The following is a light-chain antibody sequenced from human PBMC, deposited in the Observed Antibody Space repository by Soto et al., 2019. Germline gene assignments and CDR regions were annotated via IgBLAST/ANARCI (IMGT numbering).Light chain of an antibody. Sequence: QPVLTQPPSASGTPGQTVTIPCSGSSSNIRSNTVNWYQHLPGTAPKLLIYSNDQRPSGVPDRFSGSKSGTSASLAISGLQSEDEADYYCAAWDDSLSGWVFGGGTKLTVL. CDR3: AAWDDSLSGWV. CDR2: SND. CDR1: SSNIRSNT. J-gene: IGLJ3*02. V-gene: IGLV1-44*01.